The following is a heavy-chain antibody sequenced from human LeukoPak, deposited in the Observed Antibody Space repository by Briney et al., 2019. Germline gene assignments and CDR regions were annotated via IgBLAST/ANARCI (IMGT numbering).Heavy chain of an antibody. Sequence: GGSLRLSCAASGFTSSSYEMNWVRQAPGKGLEWVSYISSSGSTIYYADSVKGRFTISRDNAKNSLYLQMNSLRAEDTAVYYCARDSSGWYYFDYWGQGTLVTVSS. J-gene: IGHJ4*02. CDR2: ISSSGSTI. V-gene: IGHV3-48*03. CDR3: ARDSSGWYYFDY. CDR1: GFTSSSYE. D-gene: IGHD6-19*01.